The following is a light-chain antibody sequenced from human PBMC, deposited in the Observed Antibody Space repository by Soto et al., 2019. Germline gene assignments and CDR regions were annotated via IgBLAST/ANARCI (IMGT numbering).Light chain of an antibody. J-gene: IGKJ1*01. CDR1: QSISRW. V-gene: IGKV1-5*01. CDR2: GAS. Sequence: DIQMTQSPSTLSASVGDRVTITCRASQSISRWLAWYQQKPGEAPKLLIHGASSLESGVPSRFSGGGSGTEFTLTISRLQPDDFATYYCLQFNRYRTFGQGTKVEIK. CDR3: LQFNRYRT.